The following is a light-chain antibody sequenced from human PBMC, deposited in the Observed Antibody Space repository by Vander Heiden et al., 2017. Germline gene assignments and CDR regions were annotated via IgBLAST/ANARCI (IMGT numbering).Light chain of an antibody. CDR2: DPS. V-gene: IGKV1-33*01. CDR3: QQYDNLPFT. J-gene: IGKJ2*01. CDR1: QDISNY. Sequence: DIQMTQSPSSLSASVGDRVIITCQASQDISNYLKWYQQKPGKAPKLLIYDPSNLETGVPSRFSGSGSGTDFTFTISSLRPEDIATYYCQQYDNLPFTFGQGTKLEI.